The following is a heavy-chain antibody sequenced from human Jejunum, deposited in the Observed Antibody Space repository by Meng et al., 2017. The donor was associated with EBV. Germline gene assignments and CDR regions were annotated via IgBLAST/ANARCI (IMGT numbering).Heavy chain of an antibody. CDR1: GCTFGNVW. D-gene: IGHD1-26*01. V-gene: IGHV3-15*01. CDR3: TTTIVGVTKENY. J-gene: IGHJ4*02. CDR2: IKTKTDGGTT. Sequence: VHRVEAGGGWKRPGGSLRLFCAAFGCTFGNVWMSWVRKAPGKGLEWVGRIKTKTDGGTTDYAAPVKGRFTISRDDSKNTLYLQMNSLKIEDTAVYYCTTTIVGVTKENYWGQGTLVTVSS.